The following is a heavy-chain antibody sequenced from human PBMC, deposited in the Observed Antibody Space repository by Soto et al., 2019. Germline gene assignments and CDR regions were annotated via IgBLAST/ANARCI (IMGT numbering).Heavy chain of an antibody. CDR3: AKDGGYEDIVVVPAV. D-gene: IGHD2-2*01. J-gene: IGHJ4*02. Sequence: WAASGFTFSSSGMHWVRQAPGKGLEWVAVISYDGSNKYYADSVKGRFTISRDNSKNTLYLQMNSLGAEDTAVYYCAKDGGYEDIVVVPAVWGQGTLVTVS. CDR1: GFTFSSSG. V-gene: IGHV3-30*18. CDR2: ISYDGSNK.